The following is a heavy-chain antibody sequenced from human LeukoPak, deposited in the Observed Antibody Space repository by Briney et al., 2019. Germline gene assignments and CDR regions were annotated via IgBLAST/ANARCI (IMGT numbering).Heavy chain of an antibody. J-gene: IGHJ4*02. Sequence: GGSLRLSCAASGFTFSSYGMHWVRQAPGKGLEWVAVISYDGSNKYYADSVKGRFTISGDNSKNTLYLQMNSLRAEDTAVYYCAVDYDYWSAYLSGIRMTPKRGGQGTLVTVSS. CDR3: AVDYDYWSAYLSGIRMTPKR. CDR2: ISYDGSNK. V-gene: IGHV3-30*03. D-gene: IGHD3-3*01. CDR1: GFTFSSYG.